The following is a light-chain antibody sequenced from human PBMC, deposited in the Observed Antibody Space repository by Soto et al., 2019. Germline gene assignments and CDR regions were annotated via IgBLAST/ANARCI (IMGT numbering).Light chain of an antibody. CDR1: QSVSSSY. CDR2: GAS. J-gene: IGKJ2*01. CDR3: QQYGSSPRT. V-gene: IGKV3-20*01. Sequence: EIALTQAQGTLYLSPGERATLSCRASQSVSSSYLAWDQQKPGQAPRLLIYGASSRATGIPDRFSGSGSGTEFTLIISRLEPEDFAVYYCQQYGSSPRTFGQGTKLESK.